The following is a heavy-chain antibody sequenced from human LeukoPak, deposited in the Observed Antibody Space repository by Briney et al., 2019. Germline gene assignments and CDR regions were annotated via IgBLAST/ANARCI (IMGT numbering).Heavy chain of an antibody. CDR2: ISTSGST. V-gene: IGHV4-61*02. D-gene: IGHD4-17*01. Sequence: PSQTLSLTCTVSGGSISSGSYYWSWIRQPAGKGLEWIGRISTSGSTNYNPSLKSRVTISIDTSKNQFSLKLSSVTATDTAVYYCASGYADSPFDYWGQGNLVTVSS. CDR3: ASGYADSPFDY. J-gene: IGHJ4*02. CDR1: GGSISSGSYY.